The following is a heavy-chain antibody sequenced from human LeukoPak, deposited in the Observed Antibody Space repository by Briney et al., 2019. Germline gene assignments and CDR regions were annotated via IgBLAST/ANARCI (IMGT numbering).Heavy chain of an antibody. CDR1: GFTFSSIW. V-gene: IGHV3-7*02. CDR2: IKHDGRET. Sequence: PGGSLRLSCATSGFTFSSIWMSWVRQAPGKGLEWVANIKHDGRETNYVDSVKGRFTISRDNAKNSLHLQMNSLRVEDTAVYYCAKNGGLHGMDVWGQGTTVTVSS. D-gene: IGHD3-16*01. J-gene: IGHJ6*02. CDR3: AKNGGLHGMDV.